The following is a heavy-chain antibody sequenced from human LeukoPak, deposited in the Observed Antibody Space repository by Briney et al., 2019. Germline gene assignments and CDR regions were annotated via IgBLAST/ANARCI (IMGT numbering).Heavy chain of an antibody. J-gene: IGHJ4*02. V-gene: IGHV1-69*13. D-gene: IGHD3-22*01. CDR2: IIPIFGTA. CDR3: ARGRYYYDSSGYYY. Sequence: GASVKVSCKASGGTFSSYAISWVRQAPGQGLEWMGGIIPIFGTANYAQKFQGRVTITADESTSTAYMELSSLRSEDTAVYYCARGRYYYDSSGYYYWGQGTLVTVSS. CDR1: GGTFSSYA.